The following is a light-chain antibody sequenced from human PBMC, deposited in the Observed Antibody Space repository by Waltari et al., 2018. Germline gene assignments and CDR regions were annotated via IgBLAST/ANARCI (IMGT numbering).Light chain of an antibody. V-gene: IGLV1-47*01. Sequence: QSVLTQPPSVSETPGQRVTISCSGGSSDIGSKFVYWYQHAPGTAPRLLISRNDQRPSGVPDRFSGSKSGTSASLAISGLRPEDEADYYCAAWDGSLSGWVFGGGTKVTVL. J-gene: IGLJ3*02. CDR1: SSDIGSKF. CDR2: RND. CDR3: AAWDGSLSGWV.